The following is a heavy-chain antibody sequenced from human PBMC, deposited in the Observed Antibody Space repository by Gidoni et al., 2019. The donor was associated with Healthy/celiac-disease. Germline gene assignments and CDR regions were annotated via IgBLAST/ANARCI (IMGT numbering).Heavy chain of an antibody. CDR2: IYYSGGT. D-gene: IGHD6-19*01. CDR3: ARPTAVANWFDP. J-gene: IGHJ5*02. Sequence: QLQLQESGPGLVKHSETLSLTCTVSGGSISTSRYYWGWIRQPPGKGLEWIGSIYYSGGTYYNPSLKSRVTTSVDTSKNQFSLKLSSVTAADTAVYYCARPTAVANWFDPWGQGTLVTVSS. CDR1: GGSISTSRYY. V-gene: IGHV4-39*01.